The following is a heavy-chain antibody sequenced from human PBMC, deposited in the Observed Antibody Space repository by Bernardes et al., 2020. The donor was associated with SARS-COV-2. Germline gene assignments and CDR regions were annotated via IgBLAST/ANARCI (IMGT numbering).Heavy chain of an antibody. CDR2: ISGSGGST. J-gene: IGHJ4*02. CDR1: GFTFSDYY. CDR3: AKDTTRYDILTGCDY. D-gene: IGHD3-9*01. V-gene: IGHV3-23*01. Sequence: GGSLRLSCAASGFTFSDYYMSWVRQAPGKGLEWVSAISGSGGSTYYADSVKGRFTISRDNSKNTLYLQMNSLRAEDTAVYYCAKDTTRYDILTGCDYWGQGTLVTVSS.